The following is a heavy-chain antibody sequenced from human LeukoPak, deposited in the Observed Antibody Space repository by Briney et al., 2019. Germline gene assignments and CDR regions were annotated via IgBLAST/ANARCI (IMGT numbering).Heavy chain of an antibody. CDR3: ARFVAPETTFLISGDENWFDP. D-gene: IGHD3-16*01. CDR2: INHSGST. V-gene: IGHV4-34*01. Sequence: PSETLSLTCAVYGGSFSGYYWSWIRQPPGKGLEWIGEINHSGSTNYNPSLKSRVTISVDTSKNQFSLKLSSVTAADMAVYYCARFVAPETTFLISGDENWFDPWGQGTLVTVSS. J-gene: IGHJ5*02. CDR1: GGSFSGYY.